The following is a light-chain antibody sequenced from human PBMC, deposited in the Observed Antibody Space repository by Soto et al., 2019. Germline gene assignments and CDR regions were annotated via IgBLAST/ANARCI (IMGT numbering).Light chain of an antibody. Sequence: EIVLTQSPGSLSLSPGERATLSCRASQSVSSTYLAWYQQKPGQAPRLLIYDASSRATGIPDRFSGSGSGTDFTITISRLEPEDFAVYYCQQYGRSPPMYTFGQGTKLEIK. CDR1: QSVSSTY. CDR3: QQYGRSPPMYT. J-gene: IGKJ2*01. V-gene: IGKV3-20*01. CDR2: DAS.